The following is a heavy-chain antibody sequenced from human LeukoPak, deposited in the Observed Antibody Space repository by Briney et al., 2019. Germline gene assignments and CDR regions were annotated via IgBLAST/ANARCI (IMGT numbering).Heavy chain of an antibody. Sequence: ASVKVSCNASGYSFTGYYMHCVRQAPGQGLEWMGWINPNSGGTNYAQKFQGRVTMTRDTSISTAYMELRSLRSDDTAVYYCARASPGHGDAFDIWGQGTMVTVSS. CDR2: INPNSGGT. D-gene: IGHD1-14*01. J-gene: IGHJ3*02. CDR1: GYSFTGYY. CDR3: ARASPGHGDAFDI. V-gene: IGHV1-2*02.